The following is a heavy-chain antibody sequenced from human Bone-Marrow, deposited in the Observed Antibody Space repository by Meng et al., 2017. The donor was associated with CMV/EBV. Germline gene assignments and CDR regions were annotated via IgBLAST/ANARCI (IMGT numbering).Heavy chain of an antibody. CDR2: IIPILGIA. V-gene: IGHV1-69*02. CDR3: ARGFLQLVFPFDY. Sequence: SVKVSCKASGGTFSSYTISWVRQAPGQGLEWMGRIIPILGIANYAQKFQGRVTITADKSTSTAYMELSSLRSEDTAVYYCARGFLQLVFPFDYWGQGTLVTVSS. D-gene: IGHD6-6*01. J-gene: IGHJ4*02. CDR1: GGTFSSYT.